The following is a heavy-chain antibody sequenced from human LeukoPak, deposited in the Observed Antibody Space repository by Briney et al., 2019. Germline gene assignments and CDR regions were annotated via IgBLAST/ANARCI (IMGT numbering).Heavy chain of an antibody. J-gene: IGHJ6*02. Sequence: ASVKVSCKVSGDTLSDVSIHWVRPAPGKGLEWMGSFEAEDGERIYAQKFEGRVIMTEDTSTDTAYMEMSRLTSEDTAVYYCATHDHFVVVPDEDHSHNGLDVWGQGTTVIVSS. CDR3: ATHDHFVVVPDEDHSHNGLDV. D-gene: IGHD2-2*01. V-gene: IGHV1-24*01. CDR1: GDTLSDVS. CDR2: FEAEDGER.